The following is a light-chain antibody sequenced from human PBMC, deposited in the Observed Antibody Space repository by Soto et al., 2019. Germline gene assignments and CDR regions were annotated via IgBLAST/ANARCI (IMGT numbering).Light chain of an antibody. V-gene: IGKV3-20*01. CDR2: GAS. Sequence: EIVSTQSPGTLSLSPGERATLSCRASQSVSSSYLAWYQQRPGQAPRLLIYGASNRATGIPDRFSGSGSGTDVTLTISRLEPEDFAVYFCQQYGNSPLTFGGGTKVDIK. CDR1: QSVSSSY. J-gene: IGKJ4*01. CDR3: QQYGNSPLT.